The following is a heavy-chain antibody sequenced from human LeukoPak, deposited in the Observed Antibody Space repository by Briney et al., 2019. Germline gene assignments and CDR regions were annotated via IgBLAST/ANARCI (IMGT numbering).Heavy chain of an antibody. D-gene: IGHD3-10*01. CDR1: GGSISSSSYY. J-gene: IGHJ3*02. CDR2: IYYSGST. V-gene: IGHV4-39*07. Sequence: SETLSLTCTVSGGSISSSSYYWGWIRQPPGKGLEWIGSIYYSGSTNYNPSLKSRVTISVDTSKNQFSLKLSSVTAADTAVYYCARDLKWFGAIEPDAFDIWGQGTMVTVSS. CDR3: ARDLKWFGAIEPDAFDI.